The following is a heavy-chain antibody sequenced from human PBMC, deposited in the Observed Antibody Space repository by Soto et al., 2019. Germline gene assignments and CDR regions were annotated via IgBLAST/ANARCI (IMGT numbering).Heavy chain of an antibody. D-gene: IGHD1-1*01. Sequence: DVQLVASGGGLIQPGGSLRLSCAALGPTVRGKKYITWVRQAPGKGLEWVSALYDVDGTYYADSAKGRFTISRDNSNNIIYLQMNSLGPDDTAVYYCASWLEREHAYDIWGLGTMVTVSS. CDR2: LYDVDGT. CDR3: ASWLEREHAYDI. J-gene: IGHJ3*02. V-gene: IGHV3-53*01. CDR1: GPTVRGKKY.